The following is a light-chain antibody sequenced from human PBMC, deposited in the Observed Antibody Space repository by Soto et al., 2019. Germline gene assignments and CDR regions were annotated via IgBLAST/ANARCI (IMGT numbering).Light chain of an antibody. Sequence: QSVLTQPPSASGTPGQRVTISCSGSSSNIGSNHVYWCQQLPGMAPKLLMYRSDQRPTGVPDRFSGARSGTSASLATSVLRSDEEADYYCSARYDIRSGVVFGGGTQLTVL. CDR3: SARYDIRSGVV. CDR1: SSNIGSNH. V-gene: IGLV1-47*01. CDR2: RSD. J-gene: IGLJ7*01.